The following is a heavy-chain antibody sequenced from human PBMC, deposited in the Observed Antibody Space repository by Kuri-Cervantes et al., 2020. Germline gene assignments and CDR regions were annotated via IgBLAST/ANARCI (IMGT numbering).Heavy chain of an antibody. CDR2: IRSKANSYAT. CDR1: GFTFSGSA. V-gene: IGHV3-73*01. CDR3: TRLTET. J-gene: IGHJ4*02. D-gene: IGHD1-14*01. Sequence: ETLSLTCAASGFTFSGSAMHWVRQASGQGLEWVGRIRSKANSYATAYAASVKGRFTISRDDSKNTAYLQMNSLKTEDTAVYYCTRLTETGGQGTLVTVSS.